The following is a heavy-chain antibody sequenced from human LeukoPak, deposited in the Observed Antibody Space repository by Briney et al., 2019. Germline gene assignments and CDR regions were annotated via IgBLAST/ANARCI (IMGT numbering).Heavy chain of an antibody. CDR3: AKEKVGYSYGPFDY. J-gene: IGHJ4*02. CDR1: GFTFSSYW. Sequence: GGSLRLTCAASGFTFSSYWMSWVRQAPGKGLEWVSAISGSGGSTYYADSVKGRFTISRDNSKNTLYLQMNSLRAEDTAVYYCAKEKVGYSYGPFDYWGQGTLVTVSS. V-gene: IGHV3-23*01. CDR2: ISGSGGST. D-gene: IGHD5-18*01.